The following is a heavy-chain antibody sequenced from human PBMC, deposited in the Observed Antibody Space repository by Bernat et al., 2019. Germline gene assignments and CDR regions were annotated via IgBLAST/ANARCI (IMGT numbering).Heavy chain of an antibody. D-gene: IGHD3-10*01. CDR1: GYTFTGYS. CDR3: ARDKGFGEFSRGATFDY. CDR2: INPNSGGT. V-gene: IGHV1-2*04. J-gene: IGHJ4*02. Sequence: QVQLVQSGAEVKKPGASVKVSCKASGYTFTGYSMHWVRQAPGQGLEWMGWINPNSGGTNYAQKFQGWVTMTRDTSISTAYMGLSRLRSDDTAVYYCARDKGFGEFSRGATFDYWGQGTLVTVSS.